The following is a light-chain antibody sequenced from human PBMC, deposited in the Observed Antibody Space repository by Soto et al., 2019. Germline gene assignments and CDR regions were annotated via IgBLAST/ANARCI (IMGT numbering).Light chain of an antibody. V-gene: IGKV3-20*01. CDR1: QSVGSN. CDR2: GAS. Sequence: DIVLTQSPGTLSLSPEERATLSCRASQSVGSNLAWYQQKPGQAPRLLIYGASTRATAIPDRFSGSGSGTDFTLTISRLEPEDFAVYYCQQYGSSPITFGQGTRLEI. J-gene: IGKJ5*01. CDR3: QQYGSSPIT.